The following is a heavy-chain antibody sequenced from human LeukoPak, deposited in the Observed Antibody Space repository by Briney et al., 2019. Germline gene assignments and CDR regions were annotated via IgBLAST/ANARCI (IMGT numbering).Heavy chain of an antibody. CDR3: ARGNIGYCSRTSCYEGDY. CDR2: ISSSSDTI. CDR1: GFTFSSFS. Sequence: GGSLRLSCAASGFTFSSFSMNWVRQAPGKGLEWVSYISSSSDTIHYADSVKGRFTISRDNAKNSLYLQINSLRVEDTPVYYCARGNIGYCSRTSCYEGDYWGQGTLVTVSS. D-gene: IGHD2-2*01. J-gene: IGHJ4*02. V-gene: IGHV3-48*01.